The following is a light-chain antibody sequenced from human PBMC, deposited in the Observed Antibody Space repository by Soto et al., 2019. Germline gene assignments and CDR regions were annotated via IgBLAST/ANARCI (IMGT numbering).Light chain of an antibody. CDR2: EVS. J-gene: IGLJ2*01. CDR1: SSDVGGHNY. V-gene: IGLV2-14*01. CDR3: SSHTSSTTLV. Sequence: QSALTQPASVSGSPGQSITISCTGTSSDVGGHNYVSWYQQHPGKAPKLMIYEVSNRPSGVSNRFSGSKSGNTASLTISGLQAEDEADYYCSSHTSSTTLVFGGGTKLTV.